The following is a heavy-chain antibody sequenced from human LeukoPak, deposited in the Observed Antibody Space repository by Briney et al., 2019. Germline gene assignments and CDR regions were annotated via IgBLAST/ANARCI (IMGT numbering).Heavy chain of an antibody. Sequence: ASVKVACKAYGYTFTGYYMHWVRQAPGQGLEWMGWINPNSGGTNYAQKFQGRVTMTRDTSISTAYMELSRLRSDDTAVYYCARVTYDDYDSSLNWFDPWGQGTLVTVSS. CDR3: ARVTYDDYDSSLNWFDP. V-gene: IGHV1-2*02. J-gene: IGHJ5*02. CDR1: GYTFTGYY. D-gene: IGHD3-22*01. CDR2: INPNSGGT.